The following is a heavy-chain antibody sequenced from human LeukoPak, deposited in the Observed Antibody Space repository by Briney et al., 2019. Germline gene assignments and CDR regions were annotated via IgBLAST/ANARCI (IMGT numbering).Heavy chain of an antibody. CDR1: GGSFSGYY. D-gene: IGHD3-3*01. CDR2: INHSGST. J-gene: IGHJ6*02. V-gene: IGHV4-34*01. CDR3: ARGRNDFWSGYSSSYYYYGMDV. Sequence: KPSETLSLTCAVYGGSFSGYYWSWIRQPPGKGLEWIGEINHSGSTNYNPSLKSRVTISVDTSKNQFSLKLSSVTAADTAVYYCARGRNDFWSGYSSSYYYYGMDVWGQGTTVTVSS.